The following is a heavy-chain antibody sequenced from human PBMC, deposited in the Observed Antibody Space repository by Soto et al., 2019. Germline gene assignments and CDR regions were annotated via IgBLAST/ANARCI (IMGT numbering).Heavy chain of an antibody. Sequence: EVQLVESGGGLVKPGGSPRLSCAASGFTFSSYSMNWVRQAPGKGLEWVSSISSSSSYIYYADSVKGRFTISRDNAKNSLYLQMNSLRAEDTAVYYCARGTKGVAGTSFDYWGQGTLVTVSS. CDR1: GFTFSSYS. D-gene: IGHD6-19*01. V-gene: IGHV3-21*01. J-gene: IGHJ4*02. CDR2: ISSSSSYI. CDR3: ARGTKGVAGTSFDY.